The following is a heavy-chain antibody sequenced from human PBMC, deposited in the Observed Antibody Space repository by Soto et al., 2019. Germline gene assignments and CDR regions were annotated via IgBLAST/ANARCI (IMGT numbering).Heavy chain of an antibody. D-gene: IGHD3-22*01. J-gene: IGHJ4*02. CDR2: LYYGRSA. V-gene: IGHV4-59*01. CDR1: GDSISSYY. Sequence: QVQLQESGPGLVKPSETLSLTCAVSGDSISSYYCMWIRQPPGKGLESIGYLYYGRSANYNPSLKSRVTLSVDTSTHQCSLTLSSLTAADTAVYYCAPRSMAVVPEYWGQGTLVTVSS. CDR3: APRSMAVVPEY.